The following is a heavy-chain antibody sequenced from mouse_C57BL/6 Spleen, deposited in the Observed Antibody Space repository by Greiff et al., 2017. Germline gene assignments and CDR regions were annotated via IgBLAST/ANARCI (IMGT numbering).Heavy chain of an antibody. Sequence: QVQLQQPGAELVMPGASVKLSCKASGYTFTSYWMHWVKQRPGQGLEWIGEIDPSDSYTNYNQKFKGKSTLTVDKSSSTAYMQLSSLTSEDSAVYYCARGATVVERSFDYWGQGTTLTVSS. CDR2: IDPSDSYT. CDR1: GYTFTSYW. D-gene: IGHD1-1*01. J-gene: IGHJ2*01. V-gene: IGHV1-69*01. CDR3: ARGATVVERSFDY.